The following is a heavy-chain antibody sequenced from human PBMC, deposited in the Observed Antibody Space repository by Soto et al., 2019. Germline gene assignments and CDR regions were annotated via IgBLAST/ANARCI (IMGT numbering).Heavy chain of an antibody. CDR3: AHILNSDAFDI. CDR1: GFSLSDNGVG. D-gene: IGHD2-15*01. Sequence: QITLKESGPTLVKRTQTLTLTCTFSGFSLSDNGVGVGWIRQPPGKALEWLALIYWDDETIYSPSLKTRLTITKDTSKNQVLLTMTNMDTVDTATYYCAHILNSDAFDIWGQGTMVTVSS. CDR2: IYWDDET. J-gene: IGHJ3*02. V-gene: IGHV2-5*02.